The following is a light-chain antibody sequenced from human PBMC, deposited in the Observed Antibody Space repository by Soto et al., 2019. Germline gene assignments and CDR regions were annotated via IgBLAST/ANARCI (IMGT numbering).Light chain of an antibody. Sequence: IGLSLYPATRSMSPGETATLCGRASQSVSTYLAWYQQKPGQAPRLLIYDASNRATGIPARFSGSGSATDFTLTISSLEPEDFAVYYCQQRSSWITFGQGTRLEIK. CDR1: QSVSTY. J-gene: IGKJ5*01. CDR2: DAS. CDR3: QQRSSWIT. V-gene: IGKV3-11*01.